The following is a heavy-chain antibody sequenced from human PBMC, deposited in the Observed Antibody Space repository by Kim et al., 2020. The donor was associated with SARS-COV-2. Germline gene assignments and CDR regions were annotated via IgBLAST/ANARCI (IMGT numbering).Heavy chain of an antibody. Sequence: GGSLRLSGAASGFTFSSYSMNWVRQAPGKGLEWVSSISSSSSYIYYADSVKGRFTISRDNAKNSLYLQMNSLRAEDTAVYYCARDRLSSWSGYYVNGMDVWGQGTTVTVSS. V-gene: IGHV3-21*01. D-gene: IGHD3-3*01. CDR3: ARDRLSSWSGYYVNGMDV. CDR1: GFTFSSYS. CDR2: ISSSSSYI. J-gene: IGHJ6*02.